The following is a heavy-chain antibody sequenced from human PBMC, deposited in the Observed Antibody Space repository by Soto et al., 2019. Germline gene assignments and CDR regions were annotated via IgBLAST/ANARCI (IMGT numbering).Heavy chain of an antibody. D-gene: IGHD3-16*01. Sequence: SLRLSCAASGFSFSSYAMSWVRQAPGKGLEWVSAISGSGVSTYYADSVKGRFTISRDNSKNTLYLQMNSLRAEDTAVYYCAKGPHEGAILGPGPGDKYGAWYFDLSGRGTRVTVSS. V-gene: IGHV3-23*01. J-gene: IGHJ2*01. CDR2: ISGSGVST. CDR3: AKGPHEGAILGPGPGDKYGAWYFDL. CDR1: GFSFSSYA.